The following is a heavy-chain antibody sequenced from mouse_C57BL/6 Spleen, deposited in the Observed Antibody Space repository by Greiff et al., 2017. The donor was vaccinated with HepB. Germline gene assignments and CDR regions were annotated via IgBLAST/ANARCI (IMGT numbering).Heavy chain of an antibody. D-gene: IGHD1-1*01. Sequence: DVQLVESGGDLVKPGGSLKLSCAASGFTFSSYGMSWVRQTPDKRLEWVATISSGGSYTYYPDSVKGRFTISRDNAKNTLYLQMSSLKSEDTAMYYCARSPYYYGSSYRGFAYWGQGTLVTVSA. CDR1: GFTFSSYG. V-gene: IGHV5-6*01. J-gene: IGHJ3*01. CDR3: ARSPYYYGSSYRGFAY. CDR2: ISSGGSYT.